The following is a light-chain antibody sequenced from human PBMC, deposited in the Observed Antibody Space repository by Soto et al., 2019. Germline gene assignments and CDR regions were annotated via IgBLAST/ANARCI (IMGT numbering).Light chain of an antibody. V-gene: IGKV3-20*01. CDR2: GAS. CDR3: QQYGSSPPT. Sequence: IVMTQSPATLSVSLGERATLSCRAGQGVTTNFAWYQQKSGQAPRLLIYGASSRATGIPDRFSGSGSGTDFTLTISRLEPEDFAVYYCQQYGSSPPTFGQGTKVDIK. J-gene: IGKJ1*01. CDR1: QGVTTN.